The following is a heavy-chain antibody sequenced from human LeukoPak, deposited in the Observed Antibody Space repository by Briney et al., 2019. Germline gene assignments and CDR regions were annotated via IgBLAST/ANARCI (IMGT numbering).Heavy chain of an antibody. CDR1: GFTLSNYY. Sequence: PGRSLRLSCAASGFTLSNYYMSWVRQAPGKGLEWVANIGQDGSECADSVKGRFTVSRDNARNSLYLQMDCLRAEDTAVYYCARGVLPGTIQWSLDYWGQGTLVTVSS. J-gene: IGHJ4*02. CDR2: IGQDGSE. V-gene: IGHV3-7*01. CDR3: ARGVLPGTIQWSLDY. D-gene: IGHD2-2*02.